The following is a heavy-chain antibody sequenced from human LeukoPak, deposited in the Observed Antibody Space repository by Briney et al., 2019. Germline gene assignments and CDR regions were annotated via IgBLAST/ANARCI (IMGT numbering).Heavy chain of an antibody. D-gene: IGHD3-22*01. J-gene: IGHJ4*02. CDR1: GYTLTELS. CDR3: ARDYYALTPSGRTSY. Sequence: ASVKVSCKVSGYTLTELSMHWVRQAPGKGLEWMGGFDPEDGETIYAQKFQGRVTMTEDTSTDTAYMELSSLRSEDTAVYYCARDYYALTPSGRTSYWGQGTLVTVSS. V-gene: IGHV1-24*01. CDR2: FDPEDGET.